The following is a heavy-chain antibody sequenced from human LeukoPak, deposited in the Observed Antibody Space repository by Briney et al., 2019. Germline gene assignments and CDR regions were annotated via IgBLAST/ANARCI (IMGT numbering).Heavy chain of an antibody. D-gene: IGHD3-10*01. V-gene: IGHV3-15*01. CDR2: IQSKTYGGAT. J-gene: IGHJ6*02. CDR1: GFTFSYAW. Sequence: GGSLRLSCAASGFTFSYAWMTWIRQAPGKGLEWVGRIQSKTYGGATAYAAPVKGRFTISRDDSKNMLYLQMNSLKSEDTAVYYCVRYYGPGHVAGTADYDGLDVWGQGTTVTVSS. CDR3: VRYYGPGHVAGTADYDGLDV.